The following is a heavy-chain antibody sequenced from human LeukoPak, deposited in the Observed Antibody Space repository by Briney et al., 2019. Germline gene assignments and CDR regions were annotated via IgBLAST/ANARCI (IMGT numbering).Heavy chain of an antibody. CDR1: GGSVSSYY. CDR2: IHNSGRT. J-gene: IGHJ4*02. CDR3: ARHGTISSESYFDY. Sequence: SQTLSLTCSVSGGSVSSYYWSWIRQSPGKGLEWIGYIHNSGRTNYNPSLKSRVTGFVDTSKNQVSLRLSSVTAADTAVYYCARHGTISSESYFDYWGQGALVTVSS. V-gene: IGHV4-59*08. D-gene: IGHD1-14*01.